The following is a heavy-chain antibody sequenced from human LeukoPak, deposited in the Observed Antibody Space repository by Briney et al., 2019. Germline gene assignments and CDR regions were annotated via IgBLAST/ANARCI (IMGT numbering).Heavy chain of an antibody. CDR3: VKEDHYGDYVQIDH. CDR2: IYENGGTT. D-gene: IGHD4-17*01. CDR1: GFTFRSHA. Sequence: LTGGSLRLSCVGSGFTFRSHAMSWVRQAPEKGLEFVSGIYENGGTTYYADPVKGRFTISRDNFKSTLYLQMNSLRVEDTAVYYCVKEDHYGDYVQIDHWGQGTLVTVSS. J-gene: IGHJ4*02. V-gene: IGHV3-23*01.